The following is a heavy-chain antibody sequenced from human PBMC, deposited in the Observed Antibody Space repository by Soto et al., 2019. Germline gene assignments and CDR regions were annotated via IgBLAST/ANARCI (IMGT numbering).Heavy chain of an antibody. CDR1: EFTSDDYT. D-gene: IGHD2-15*01. CDR3: AKDGKLGDGYSYYFDY. Sequence: PGRSLRRSGAASEFTSDDYTMHWVRQAPGKGLEWVSLISWDGGSTYYADSVKGRFTISRDNSKNSLYLQMNSLRTEDTALYYCAKDGKLGDGYSYYFDYWGQGTLVTASS. CDR2: ISWDGGST. J-gene: IGHJ4*02. V-gene: IGHV3-43*01.